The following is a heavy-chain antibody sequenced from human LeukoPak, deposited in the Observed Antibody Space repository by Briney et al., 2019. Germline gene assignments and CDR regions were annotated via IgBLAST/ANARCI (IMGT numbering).Heavy chain of an antibody. CDR2: INTNTGNP. V-gene: IGHV7-4-1*02. D-gene: IGHD6-19*01. J-gene: IGHJ6*03. CDR3: ARVRFTGKQWLVRGMDV. CDR1: GYTFTSYA. Sequence: GASVKVSCKASGYTFTSYAMNWVRQAPGQGLEWMGWINTNTGNPTYAQGFTGRFVFSLDTSVSTAYLQISSLKAEDTAVYYCARVRFTGKQWLVRGMDVWGKGTTVTVSS.